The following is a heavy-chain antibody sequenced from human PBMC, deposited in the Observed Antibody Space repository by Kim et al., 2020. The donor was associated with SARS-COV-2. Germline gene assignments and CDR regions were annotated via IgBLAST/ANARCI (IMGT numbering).Heavy chain of an antibody. Sequence: GSLRLSCAASGFTFSNFAMSWVRQGPGKGLEWVSGISDSGTNTFYADSVKGRFTISRDNSKNMLYLQMNGLRDDDTALYYCAKGRGATEYWGQGTLVTVSS. CDR3: AKGRGATEY. D-gene: IGHD1-26*01. V-gene: IGHV3-23*01. J-gene: IGHJ4*02. CDR2: ISDSGTNT. CDR1: GFTFSNFA.